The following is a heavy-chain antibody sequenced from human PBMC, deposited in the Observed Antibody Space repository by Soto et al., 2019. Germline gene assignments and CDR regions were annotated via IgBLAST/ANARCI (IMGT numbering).Heavy chain of an antibody. CDR1: GGSCSGYY. CDR2: INHSGST. CDR3: ARGKLSDYVWGSYRYHFDY. D-gene: IGHD3-16*02. Sequence: PSETLSLTSAVYGGSCSGYYWSWIRQPPWKGLEWIGEINHSGSTNYNPSLKSRVTISVDTCKNQFSLKLSSVTAAEKAVYYCARGKLSDYVWGSYRYHFDYWGHGTVVTVSS. J-gene: IGHJ4*01. V-gene: IGHV4-34*01.